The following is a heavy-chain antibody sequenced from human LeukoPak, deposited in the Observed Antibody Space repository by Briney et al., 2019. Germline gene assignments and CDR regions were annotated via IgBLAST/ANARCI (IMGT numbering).Heavy chain of an antibody. D-gene: IGHD3-10*01. CDR1: GYTFTGYY. J-gene: IGHJ4*02. CDR3: ASMLWVGDVIY. V-gene: IGHV1-2*02. CDR2: INPNSGGT. Sequence: GASVKVSCKASGYTFTGYYMHWVRQAPGQGLEWMGWINPNSGGTNYAQKLQGRVTMTTDTSISTAYMELSRLRSDDTAVYYCASMLWVGDVIYWGQGTLVTVSS.